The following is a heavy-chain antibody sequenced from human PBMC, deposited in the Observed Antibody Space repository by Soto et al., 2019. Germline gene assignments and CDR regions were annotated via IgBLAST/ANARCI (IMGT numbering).Heavy chain of an antibody. J-gene: IGHJ5*02. D-gene: IGHD3-10*01. CDR2: IYPGDSDT. CDR3: ARLVTDNYGPGSPITWFDP. Sequence: GESLKISCKGSGYSFTSYWIGWVRQMPGKGLEWMGIIYPGDSDTRYSPSFQGQVTISADKSISTAYLQWSSLKASDTAMYYCARLVTDNYGPGSPITWFDPWGQGTLVTVSS. V-gene: IGHV5-51*01. CDR1: GYSFTSYW.